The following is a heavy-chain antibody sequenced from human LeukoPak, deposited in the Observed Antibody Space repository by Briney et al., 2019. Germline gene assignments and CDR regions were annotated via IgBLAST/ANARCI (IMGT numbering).Heavy chain of an antibody. J-gene: IGHJ5*02. CDR2: IRGSGGST. Sequence: PGGSLRLSCAASGFTFSSYAMSWVRHAPGKGLELDSAIRGSGGSTYYGDSVKGLFTISRDNSKNTLYLQMNSLRAEDTAVYYCARAYSNWFDPWGQGTLVTVSS. CDR3: ARAYSNWFDP. D-gene: IGHD2-15*01. CDR1: GFTFSSYA. V-gene: IGHV3-23*01.